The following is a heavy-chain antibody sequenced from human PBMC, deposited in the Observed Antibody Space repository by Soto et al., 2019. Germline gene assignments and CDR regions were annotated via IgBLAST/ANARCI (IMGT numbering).Heavy chain of an antibody. D-gene: IGHD4-17*01. CDR3: ARGYDYGRGYFDY. CDR1: GGSISTYS. CDR2: IDNSRST. J-gene: IGHJ4*02. V-gene: IGHV4-59*01. Sequence: QVQLQESGPRLVKPSEILSLTCTVSGGSISTYSWNWIRQPPGQGLEWIGFIDNSRSTNYNRSLRSRLTMSVDTSENQFSLTLSSVTAADTAVYYCARGYDYGRGYFDYWGQGILVTVSS.